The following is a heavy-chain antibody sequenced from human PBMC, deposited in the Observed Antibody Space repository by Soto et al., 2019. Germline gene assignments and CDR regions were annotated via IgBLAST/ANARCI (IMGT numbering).Heavy chain of an antibody. J-gene: IGHJ4*02. CDR2: ISAYNGNT. Sequence: ASVKVSCEACGDSFASYAISWMRQAPGQGLEWMGWISAYNGNTNYAQKLQGRVTMTTDTSTSTAYMELRSLRSDDTAVYYCARDPPPPDYWGQGTLVTVSS. CDR3: ARDPPPPDY. CDR1: GDSFASYA. V-gene: IGHV1-18*01.